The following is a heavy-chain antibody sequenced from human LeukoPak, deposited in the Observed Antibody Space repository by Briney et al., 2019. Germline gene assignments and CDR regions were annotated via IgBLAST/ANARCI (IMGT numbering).Heavy chain of an antibody. J-gene: IGHJ5*02. CDR1: GFTVSSNY. CDR3: ARVFGGVIVP. CDR2: IYSGGST. D-gene: IGHD3-16*01. V-gene: IGHV3-53*04. Sequence: GGSLRLSCAASGFTVSSNYMSWVRQAPGKGLEWVSVIYSGGSTYYADSVKGRFTISRHNSKNTLYRQMNSLRAEDTAVYYCARVFGGVIVPWGQGTLVTVSS.